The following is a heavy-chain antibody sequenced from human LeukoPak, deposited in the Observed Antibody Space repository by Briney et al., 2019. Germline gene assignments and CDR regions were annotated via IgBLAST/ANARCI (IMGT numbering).Heavy chain of an antibody. J-gene: IGHJ4*02. Sequence: ASVKVSCKASGYTFTGYYMFWVRQAPGQGLEWMGWINPNTGATKYGQNFQGRVTLTRDTSIRTTFMELSSLRSDDTAFYYCARDERFCNGDNHYPDLGYWGQRTLVTVSS. CDR3: ARDERFCNGDNHYPDLGY. D-gene: IGHD2-15*01. CDR1: GYTFTGYY. CDR2: INPNTGAT. V-gene: IGHV1-2*02.